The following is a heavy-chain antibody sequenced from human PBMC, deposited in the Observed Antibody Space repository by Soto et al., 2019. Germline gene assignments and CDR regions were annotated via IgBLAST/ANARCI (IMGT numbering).Heavy chain of an antibody. CDR3: AHRYGVRYGVSNYDSSGHHSESFQY. CDR2: IYWDDDK. V-gene: IGHV2-5*02. Sequence: QITLKESGPTLVKPTQTLTLTCTFSGFSLSTYGVGVGWIRQPPGKALEWLALIYWDDDKRYSPSLKSRLTITRDTSKNQVILTRTNMDPVDTATYDCAHRYGVRYGVSNYDSSGHHSESFQYWGQGTLVTVSS. D-gene: IGHD3-22*01. J-gene: IGHJ1*01. CDR1: GFSLSTYGVG.